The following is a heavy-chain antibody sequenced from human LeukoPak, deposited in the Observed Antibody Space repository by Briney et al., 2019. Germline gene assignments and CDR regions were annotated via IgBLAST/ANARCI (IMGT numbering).Heavy chain of an antibody. Sequence: PSGTLSLTCTVSGGSISRSNWWSWVRQPPGKGPEWIGEIHDTGSTNYNPPLKSRVTMSLDKSKNQFSLNLNSVTAADTAVYYCATYYDILSGYTFDYWGQGTLVAVSS. CDR1: GGSISRSNW. CDR2: IHDTGST. J-gene: IGHJ4*02. V-gene: IGHV4-4*02. CDR3: ATYYDILSGYTFDY. D-gene: IGHD3-9*01.